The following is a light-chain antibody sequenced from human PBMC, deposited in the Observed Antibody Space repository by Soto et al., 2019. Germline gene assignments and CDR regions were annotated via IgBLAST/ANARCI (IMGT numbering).Light chain of an antibody. V-gene: IGLV1-44*01. CDR2: SND. CDR1: TSNIGSKT. J-gene: IGLJ2*01. CDR3: AAWDDSLNGVV. Sequence: QSVLTQPPSASGTPGQRVTISCSGSTSNIGSKTVNWYQQLPGTAPKLLIYSNDQRPSGVPDRISGSKSGTSASLAISGLPSLDAAAYYTAAWDDSLNGVVFGGGTQLTVL.